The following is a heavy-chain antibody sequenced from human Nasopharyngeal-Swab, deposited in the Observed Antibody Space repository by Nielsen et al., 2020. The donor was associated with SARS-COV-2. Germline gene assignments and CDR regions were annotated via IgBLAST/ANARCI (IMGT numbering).Heavy chain of an antibody. Sequence: ASVKVSCKASEFTFSHYFMHWVRQAPGQGLEWMGVITPSGGATNYARKFRGRVTMTRDPSTSTVYLDLSSLKSEDTAVYFCASEPGGMAAPGKHFDPWGQGTLVTVSS. D-gene: IGHD6-13*01. V-gene: IGHV1-46*01. CDR2: ITPSGGAT. CDR1: EFTFSHYF. CDR3: ASEPGGMAAPGKHFDP. J-gene: IGHJ5*02.